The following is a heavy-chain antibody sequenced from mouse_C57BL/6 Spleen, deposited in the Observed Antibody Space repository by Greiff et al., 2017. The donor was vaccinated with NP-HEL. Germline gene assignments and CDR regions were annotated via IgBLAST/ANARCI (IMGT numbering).Heavy chain of an antibody. CDR1: GYAFSSSW. CDR2: IYPGDGDT. D-gene: IGHD2-13*01. Sequence: VQLQQSGPELVKPGASVKISCKASGYAFSSSWLNWVKQRPGKGLEWIGRIYPGDGDTNYNGKFKGKATLTADKSSSTAYMQLSSLISEDSAVYFCARDCDGNFDYWGQGTTLTVSS. V-gene: IGHV1-82*01. J-gene: IGHJ2*01. CDR3: ARDCDGNFDY.